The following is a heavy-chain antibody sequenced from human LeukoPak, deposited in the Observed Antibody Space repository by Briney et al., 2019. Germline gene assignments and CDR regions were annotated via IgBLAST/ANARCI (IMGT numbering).Heavy chain of an antibody. CDR1: GYTFTGQY. Sequence: ASVKVSCKASGYTFTGQYMHWVRQAPGQGLEWMGWINPNSGGTNYAQKFQGRVTMTRDTSISTAYMELSSLRSDDTAVYYCARDGTGSNSGWYIHWGQGTLVTVSS. CDR2: INPNSGGT. CDR3: ARDGTGSNSGWYIH. D-gene: IGHD6-19*01. J-gene: IGHJ4*02. V-gene: IGHV1-2*02.